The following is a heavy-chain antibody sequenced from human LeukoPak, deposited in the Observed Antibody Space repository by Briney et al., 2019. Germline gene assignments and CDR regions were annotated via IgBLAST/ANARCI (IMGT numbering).Heavy chain of an antibody. CDR1: GFTFSSYW. CDR3: ASARASGWCVY. V-gene: IGHV3-7*01. D-gene: IGHD6-19*01. CDR2: IKQDGSEE. Sequence: GGSLRLSCAASGFTFSSYWMSWVRQAPGKGLEWVADIKQDGSEEYYVDSVKGRFTISRDNAKNSLYLQMNSLRAEDTAVYYCASARASGWCVYWGQGTLVTVSS. J-gene: IGHJ4*02.